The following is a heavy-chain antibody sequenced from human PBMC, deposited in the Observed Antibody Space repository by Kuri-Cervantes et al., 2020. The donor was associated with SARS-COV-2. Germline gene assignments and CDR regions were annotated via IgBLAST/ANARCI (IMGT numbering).Heavy chain of an antibody. Sequence: SETLSLTCTVSGGSISSYYWSWIRQPPGKGLEWIGEINHSGSTNYNPSLNSRVTISIDTSNNHFSLRPSSVTAADTAVYYCARVPTVTTSGIDYWGQGTLVTVSS. CDR3: ARVPTVTTSGIDY. CDR1: GGSISSYY. J-gene: IGHJ4*02. V-gene: IGHV4-34*01. CDR2: INHSGST. D-gene: IGHD4-17*01.